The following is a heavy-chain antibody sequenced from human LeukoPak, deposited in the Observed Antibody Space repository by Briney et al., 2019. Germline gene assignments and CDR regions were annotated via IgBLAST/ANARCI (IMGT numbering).Heavy chain of an antibody. D-gene: IGHD3-10*01. V-gene: IGHV1-2*02. CDR2: INPNSGGT. CDR1: GYTFTGYY. Sequence: ASVKVSCKASGYTFTGYYMHWVRQAPGQGLEWMGWINPNSGGTNYAQKFQGRVTMTRDTSISTAYMELSRLRSDDTAVYYCARVVTMVRGVIPPQSEVRSAYNRFDPWGQGTLVTVSS. CDR3: ARVVTMVRGVIPPQSEVRSAYNRFDP. J-gene: IGHJ5*02.